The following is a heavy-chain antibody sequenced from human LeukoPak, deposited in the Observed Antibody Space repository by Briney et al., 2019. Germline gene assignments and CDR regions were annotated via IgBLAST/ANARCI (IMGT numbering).Heavy chain of an antibody. V-gene: IGHV4-31*03. D-gene: IGHD1-26*01. CDR3: ARERKWEWGDWFDP. J-gene: IGHJ5*02. Sequence: KPSETLSLTCTVSGGSISSGSYYWNSIRQHPGKGLEWIGSIHYSGSTYYNPSLKSRVTISVDMSKNQFSLKLSSVTAADTAVYYCARERKWEWGDWFDPWGQGTLVTVSS. CDR2: IHYSGST. CDR1: GGSISSGSYY.